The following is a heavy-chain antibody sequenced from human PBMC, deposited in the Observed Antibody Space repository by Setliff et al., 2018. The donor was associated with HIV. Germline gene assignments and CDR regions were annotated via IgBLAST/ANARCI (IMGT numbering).Heavy chain of an antibody. CDR2: IYYSGST. J-gene: IGHJ3*02. V-gene: IGHV4-31*03. CDR1: GDSISSGGYY. CDR3: ARVPAIGVVPGAPNDGFDI. Sequence: SETLSLTCTVSGDSISSGGYYWSWIRQHPGKGLERIGYIYYSGSTFYNPSLKSRLTISVDTSKNQFSLKLTSLTAADTAVYYCARVPAIGVVPGAPNDGFDIWGQGTMVTVSS. D-gene: IGHD2-2*01.